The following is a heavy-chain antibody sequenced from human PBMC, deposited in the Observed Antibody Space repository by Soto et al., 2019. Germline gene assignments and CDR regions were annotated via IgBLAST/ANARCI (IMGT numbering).Heavy chain of an antibody. CDR3: ARVIYDSSGYYLASIYGMDV. D-gene: IGHD3-22*01. CDR2: ISAYNGNT. Sequence: ASVKVACKASGYTFTSYGISWVRQAPGQGLEWMGWISAYNGNTNYAQKLQGRVTMTTDTSTSTAYMELRSLRSDDTAVYCCARVIYDSSGYYLASIYGMDVWGQGTTVTV. V-gene: IGHV1-18*01. J-gene: IGHJ6*02. CDR1: GYTFTSYG.